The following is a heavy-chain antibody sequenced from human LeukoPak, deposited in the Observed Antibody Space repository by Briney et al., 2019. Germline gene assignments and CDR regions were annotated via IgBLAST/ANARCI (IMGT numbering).Heavy chain of an antibody. V-gene: IGHV3-30*02. CDR3: AKDGRWLHALDY. Sequence: GGSLRLSCAASGFTFSSYGMHWVGQAPGKGLEWVAFIRYDGSNKYYADSVKGRFTISRDNSKNTLYLQMNSLRAEDTAVYYCAKDGRWLHALDYWGQGTLVTVSS. D-gene: IGHD5-24*01. J-gene: IGHJ4*02. CDR1: GFTFSSYG. CDR2: IRYDGSNK.